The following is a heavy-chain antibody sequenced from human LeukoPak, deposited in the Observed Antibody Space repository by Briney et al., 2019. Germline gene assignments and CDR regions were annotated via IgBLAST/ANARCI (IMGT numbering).Heavy chain of an antibody. Sequence: PGGSLRLSCAASGFTFSSYEMNWVRQAPGKGLEWVSYISSSGSTIYYADSVKGRFTISRDNAKNSLYLQMNSLRAEDTAVYYCARVRWGTMVRGVRITDDYWGQGTLVTVSS. J-gene: IGHJ4*02. CDR1: GFTFSSYE. V-gene: IGHV3-48*03. D-gene: IGHD3-10*01. CDR2: ISSSGSTI. CDR3: ARVRWGTMVRGVRITDDY.